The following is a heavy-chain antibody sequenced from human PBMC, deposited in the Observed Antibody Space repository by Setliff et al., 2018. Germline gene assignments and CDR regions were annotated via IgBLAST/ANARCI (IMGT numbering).Heavy chain of an antibody. Sequence: SETLSLTCTVSGYSIGNDYFWGWIRQPPGKGLEWIGSIYHSGSTSYYPSLKSRVTISVDTSKNQFSLNLSSVTAADTAVYYCAKHRSYFDYWGQGTLVTVST. V-gene: IGHV4-38-2*02. CDR3: AKHRSYFDY. CDR1: GYSIGNDYF. J-gene: IGHJ4*02. CDR2: IYHSGST.